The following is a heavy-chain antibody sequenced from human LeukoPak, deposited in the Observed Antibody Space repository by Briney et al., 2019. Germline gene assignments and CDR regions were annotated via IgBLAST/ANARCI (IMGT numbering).Heavy chain of an antibody. Sequence: GGSLRLSCAASGFTFSDYYMSWIRQAPGKGLEWVGRIKSKTDGGTTDYAAPVKGRFTISRDDSKSTLYLQMNSLKTEDSAVYYCTIDYGDYEGDYYFDYWGQGTLVTVSS. V-gene: IGHV3-15*01. J-gene: IGHJ4*02. CDR2: IKSKTDGGTT. CDR1: GFTFSDYY. D-gene: IGHD4-17*01. CDR3: TIDYGDYEGDYYFDY.